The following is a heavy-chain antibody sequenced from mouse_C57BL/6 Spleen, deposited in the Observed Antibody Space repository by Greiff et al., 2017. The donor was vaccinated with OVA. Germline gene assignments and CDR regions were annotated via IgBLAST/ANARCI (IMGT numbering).Heavy chain of an antibody. CDR3: ARGDGSSFHWYFDV. CDR1: GYAFSSSW. CDR2: IYPGDGDT. V-gene: IGHV1-82*01. J-gene: IGHJ1*03. Sequence: VQLQQSGPELVKPGASVKISCKASGYAFSSSWMNWVKQRPGKGLEWIGRIYPGDGDTNYNGKFKGKATLTADKSSSTAYMQLSSLTSEDSAVYFCARGDGSSFHWYFDVWGTGITVTVSS. D-gene: IGHD1-1*01.